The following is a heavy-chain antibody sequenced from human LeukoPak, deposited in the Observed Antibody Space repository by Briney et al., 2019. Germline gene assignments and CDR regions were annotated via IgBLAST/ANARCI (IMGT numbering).Heavy chain of an antibody. V-gene: IGHV1-18*01. CDR1: GYTFTSYG. CDR3: ARGDYYGSGTYYKKTVDY. CDR2: ISAYNGNT. D-gene: IGHD3-10*01. Sequence: ASAKVSCKASGYTFTSYGINWVRPAPGQGLEWMGWISAYNGNTNYAQKLQGRVTMTTDTSTSTAYMELRSLRSDDTAVYYCARGDYYGSGTYYKKTVDYWGQGTLVTVSS. J-gene: IGHJ4*02.